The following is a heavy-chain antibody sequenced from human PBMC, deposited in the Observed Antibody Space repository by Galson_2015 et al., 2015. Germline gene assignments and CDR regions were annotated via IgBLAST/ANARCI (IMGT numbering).Heavy chain of an antibody. CDR1: GLTFSNYG. J-gene: IGHJ4*02. V-gene: IGHV3-23*01. CDR3: AKDRVDFDC. Sequence: SLRLSCAASGLTFSNYGMSWVRQAPGKGLEWVSAISGSGAYTYYANSVKGRFTISRDNSKNTLYLQMNSLRAEDTALYYCAKDRVDFDCWGQGTLVTVSS. CDR2: ISGSGAYT. D-gene: IGHD3-3*01.